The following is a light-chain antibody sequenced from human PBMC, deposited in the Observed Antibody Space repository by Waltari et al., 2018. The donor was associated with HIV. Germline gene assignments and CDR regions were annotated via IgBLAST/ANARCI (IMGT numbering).Light chain of an antibody. CDR3: QTWGTGIQV. V-gene: IGLV4-69*02. Sequence: QLVLTQSPSASASLGASVKLTCTLSSGHTNYAIAWTQQQPEKGPRYLMNLKSDGSHSKGDGIPDRFSGSSSGAERYLTISSLQSEDEADYYCQTWGTGIQVFGGGTKLTVL. J-gene: IGLJ3*02. CDR1: SGHTNYA. CDR2: LKSDGSH.